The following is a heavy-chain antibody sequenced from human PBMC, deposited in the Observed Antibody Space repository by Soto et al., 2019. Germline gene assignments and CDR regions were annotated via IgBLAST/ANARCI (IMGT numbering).Heavy chain of an antibody. D-gene: IGHD3-3*01. CDR3: TTALRYYDFWSGYYTGRDY. Sequence: GGSLRLSCAASGFTFSNAWMNWVRQAPGKGLEWVGRIKSKTDGGTTDYAAPVKGRFTISRDDSKNTLYLQMNSLKTEDTAVYYCTTALRYYDFWSGYYTGRDYWGQGTLVTVSS. CDR1: GFTFSNAW. J-gene: IGHJ4*02. V-gene: IGHV3-15*07. CDR2: IKSKTDGGTT.